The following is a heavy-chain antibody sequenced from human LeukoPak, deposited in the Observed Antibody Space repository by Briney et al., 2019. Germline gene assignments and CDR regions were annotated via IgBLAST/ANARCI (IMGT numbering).Heavy chain of an antibody. D-gene: IGHD3-3*01. V-gene: IGHV4-39*01. CDR2: IYYSGST. CDR1: GGSISSSSYY. Sequence: SETLSLTCTVSGGSISSSSYYWGWIRQPPGKGLEWIGSIYYSGSTYYNPSLKSRVTISVDTSKNQFSLKPSSVTAADTAVYYCANFGVVIRWGQGTLVTVSS. CDR3: ANFGVVIR. J-gene: IGHJ4*02.